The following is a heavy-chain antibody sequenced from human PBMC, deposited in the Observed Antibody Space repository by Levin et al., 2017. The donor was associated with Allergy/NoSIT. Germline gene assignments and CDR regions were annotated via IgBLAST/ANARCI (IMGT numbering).Heavy chain of an antibody. CDR1: GFTFDDYA. CDR2: INWNSGTR. CDR3: AKDVAPYGGDSAGERFDS. D-gene: IGHD3-16*01. V-gene: IGHV3-9*01. Sequence: GGSLRLSCTASGFTFDDYAMYWVRQAPGKGLEWVSGINWNSGTRDYVDSVKGRFTISRDNAKNMLYLEMNSLRPEDTAFYYCAKDVAPYGGDSAGERFDSWGQGTLVNVSS. J-gene: IGHJ4*02.